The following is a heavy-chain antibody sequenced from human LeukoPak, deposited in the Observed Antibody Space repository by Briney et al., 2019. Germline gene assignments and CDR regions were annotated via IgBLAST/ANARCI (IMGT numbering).Heavy chain of an antibody. CDR1: GYTFTTYY. CDR2: INPSDGIA. CDR3: ARESRSILGDY. Sequence: GASVKVSCKASGYTFTTYYMHWVRQAPGQGPEWMGVINPSDGIASYSQIFQGRVTMTRDMSTSTLYMELSSLRSEDTAVYYCARESRSILGDYWGQGTLVTVSS. D-gene: IGHD2-21*01. V-gene: IGHV1-46*01. J-gene: IGHJ4*02.